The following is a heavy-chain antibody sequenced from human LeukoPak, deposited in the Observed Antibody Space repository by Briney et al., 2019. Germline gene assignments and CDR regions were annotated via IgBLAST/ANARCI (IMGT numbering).Heavy chain of an antibody. J-gene: IGHJ6*03. CDR1: GYTFTSYG. CDR3: AREAYYDFWSGYYYYYYYMDV. Sequence: GASVKVSCKASGYTFTSYGISWVRQAPGQGLEWMGWISAYNGNTNYAQKLQGRVTMTTDTSTSTAYMELRSLRSDDTAVYYCAREAYYDFWSGYYYYYYYMDVWGKGTTVTVSS. V-gene: IGHV1-18*01. D-gene: IGHD3-3*01. CDR2: ISAYNGNT.